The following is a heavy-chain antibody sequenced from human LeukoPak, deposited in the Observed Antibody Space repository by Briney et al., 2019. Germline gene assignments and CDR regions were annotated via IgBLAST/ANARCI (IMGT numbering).Heavy chain of an antibody. Sequence: PGGSLRLSCAASGFTFSDYYMSWIRQAPGKGLEWVSYISSSGSTIYYADSVKGRFTISRDNAKNSLYLQMNSLRAEDTAVYYCARGFSGYDSGPYGDYDKYYFDYWGQGTLVTVSS. CDR3: ARGFSGYDSGPYGDYDKYYFDY. D-gene: IGHD5-12*01. CDR2: ISSSGSTI. J-gene: IGHJ4*02. V-gene: IGHV3-11*04. CDR1: GFTFSDYY.